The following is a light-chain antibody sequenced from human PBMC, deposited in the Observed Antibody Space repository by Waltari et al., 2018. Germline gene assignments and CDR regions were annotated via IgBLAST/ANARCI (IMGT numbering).Light chain of an antibody. CDR1: SSNIGSNY. CDR3: AAWDDSLSGLYV. V-gene: IGLV1-47*01. CDR2: RNN. Sequence: QSVLTQPPSASGTPWQRVTISCSGSSSNIGSNYVYWYQQLPGTAPKPLIYRNNQRPSGVPDRFSGSKSGTLASLAISGLRSEDEADYYCAAWDDSLSGLYVFGTGTKVTVL. J-gene: IGLJ1*01.